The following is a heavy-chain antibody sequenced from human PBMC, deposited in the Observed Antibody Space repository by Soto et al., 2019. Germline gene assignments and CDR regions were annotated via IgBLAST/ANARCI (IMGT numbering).Heavy chain of an antibody. CDR2: ISAYNGNT. J-gene: IGHJ4*02. Sequence: QVQLVQSGAEVKKPGASVKVSCKAYDYTFTSYGISWVRQAPGQALEWMGWISAYNGNTKYAQKFQGRVTITTDTSTSTAYLELRGLTSVGPAVYYSARDFYVYSGHFHSWAQRNLVTVSP. CDR1: DYTFTSYG. V-gene: IGHV1-18*01. D-gene: IGHD2-15*01. CDR3: ARDFYVYSGHFHS.